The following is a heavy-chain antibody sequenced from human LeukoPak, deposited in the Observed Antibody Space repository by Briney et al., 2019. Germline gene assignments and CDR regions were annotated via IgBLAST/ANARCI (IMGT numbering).Heavy chain of an antibody. Sequence: PGGSLRLSCAAPGFTFSSYWMSWVRQAPGKGLEWVANIEQDGSEKYYVDSVKGRFTISGDNAKNSLYLQMNSLRAEDTAVYYCARDRIVVVVALDAFDIWGQGTMVTVSS. CDR2: IEQDGSEK. V-gene: IGHV3-7*01. CDR1: GFTFSSYW. D-gene: IGHD2-15*01. CDR3: ARDRIVVVVALDAFDI. J-gene: IGHJ3*02.